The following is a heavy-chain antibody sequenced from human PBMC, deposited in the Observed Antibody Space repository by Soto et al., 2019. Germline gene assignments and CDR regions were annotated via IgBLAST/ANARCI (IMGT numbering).Heavy chain of an antibody. Sequence: EVQLVESGGNLVQPGGSLRLSCAASGFTFSSYSMNWVRQAPGRGLEWVSYISSSSNTVYYADSVKGQFTISRDNDKNSLYLQMNSLRAEDTAVYYCTRPLGGYCSSTRCLGFDYWGQGTLVTVSS. CDR1: GFTFSSYS. CDR3: TRPLGGYCSSTRCLGFDY. D-gene: IGHD2-2*01. CDR2: ISSSSNTV. V-gene: IGHV3-48*01. J-gene: IGHJ4*02.